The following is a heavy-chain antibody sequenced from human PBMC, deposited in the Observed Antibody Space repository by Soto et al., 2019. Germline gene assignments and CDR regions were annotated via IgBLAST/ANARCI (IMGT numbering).Heavy chain of an antibody. V-gene: IGHV3-48*03. CDR3: ERETSYEQSATIVGEF. J-gene: IGHJ4*02. D-gene: IGHD3-22*01. CDR1: GFRFNEYE. CDR2: INSGGSLI. Sequence: EVQLVESGGGLVQPGGSLRLSCVGSGFRFNEYEINWVRQAPGKGLEWIAYINSGGSLIYYAASVKGRFTISRDNYKDSVYLQINSLKADDTSLYYCERETSYEQSATIVGEFWGQGTLVTVSS.